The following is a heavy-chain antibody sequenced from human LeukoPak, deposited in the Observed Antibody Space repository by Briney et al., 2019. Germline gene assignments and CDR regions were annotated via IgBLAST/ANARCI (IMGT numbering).Heavy chain of an antibody. D-gene: IGHD3-22*01. J-gene: IGHJ4*02. Sequence: PSETLSLTCTVSGGSISSYYWSWTRQPAGKGLDWIGRIYTSGSTNYNPSLKSRVTMSVDTSKNQFSLKLSSVAAADTAVYYCARAAHYYDSSGYTSFDYWGQGTLVTVSS. CDR3: ARAAHYYDSSGYTSFDY. CDR2: IYTSGST. V-gene: IGHV4-4*07. CDR1: GGSISSYY.